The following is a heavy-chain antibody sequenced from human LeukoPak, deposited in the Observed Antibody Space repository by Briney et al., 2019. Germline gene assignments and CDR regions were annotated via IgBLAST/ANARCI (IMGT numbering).Heavy chain of an antibody. CDR1: GFTFSSYS. Sequence: GGSLRLSCAASGFTFSSYSMNWARQAPGKGLEWVSSISSSSSYIYYADSVKGRFTISRGNAKNSLYLQMNSLRAEDTAVYYCARNDFWNGFDYWGQGTLVTVSS. V-gene: IGHV3-21*01. CDR2: ISSSSSYI. CDR3: ARNDFWNGFDY. J-gene: IGHJ4*02. D-gene: IGHD3-3*01.